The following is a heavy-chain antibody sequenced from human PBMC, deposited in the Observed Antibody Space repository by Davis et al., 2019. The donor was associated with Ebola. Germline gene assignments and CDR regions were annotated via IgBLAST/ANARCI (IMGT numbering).Heavy chain of an antibody. V-gene: IGHV3-23*01. CDR1: GFTFSSYA. CDR2: ISGSGGST. J-gene: IGHJ6*02. Sequence: GESLKISCAASGFTFSSYAMSWVRQAPGKGLEWVSAISGSGGSTYYADSVKGRFTISRDNSKNTLYLQMNSLRAEDTAVYYCARDAIQLWFSGMDVWGQGTTVTVSS. CDR3: ARDAIQLWFSGMDV. D-gene: IGHD5-18*01.